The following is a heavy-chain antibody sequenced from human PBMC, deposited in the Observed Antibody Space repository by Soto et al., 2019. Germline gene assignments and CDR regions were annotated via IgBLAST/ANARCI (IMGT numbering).Heavy chain of an antibody. V-gene: IGHV3-20*04. Sequence: EVQLVESGGGVVRPGGSLRLSCAASGFTFDDYGMSWVRQAPGEGLEWVCGINWNGDSTGYADSGKGRFTISRDNAKNSLYLQMNSLRAEDTALYYCARGKRYCSGANCYSVLLYWGQGTLVTVSS. CDR3: ARGKRYCSGANCYSVLLY. D-gene: IGHD2-15*01. CDR2: INWNGDST. J-gene: IGHJ4*02. CDR1: GFTFDDYG.